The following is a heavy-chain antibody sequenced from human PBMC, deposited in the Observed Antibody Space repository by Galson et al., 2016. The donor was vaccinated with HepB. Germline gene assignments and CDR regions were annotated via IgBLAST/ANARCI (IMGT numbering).Heavy chain of an antibody. D-gene: IGHD3-16*01. CDR3: VGAMGWFDP. V-gene: IGHV4-59*01. Sequence: SETLSLTCTVSDGSISEYYWGWIRQPPGKGLEWIGYIHYSGTSDYKPSLKSRVTISIHTSKNQVSLKMSSVTAADTAVYYCVGAMGWFDPWGQGTPVTVSS. CDR1: DGSISEYY. CDR2: IHYSGTS. J-gene: IGHJ5*02.